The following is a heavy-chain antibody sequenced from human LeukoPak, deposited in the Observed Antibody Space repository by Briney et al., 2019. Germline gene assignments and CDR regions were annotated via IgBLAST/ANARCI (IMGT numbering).Heavy chain of an antibody. CDR1: GGSISSYY. D-gene: IGHD3-3*01. CDR2: IYYSGST. Sequence: PSETLSLTCTVSGGSISSYYWSWIRQPPGKGLEWIGYIYYSGSTNYNPSLKSRVTIPVDTSKNQFSLKLSSVTAADTAVYYCARVVFGVVITSNWFDPWGQGTLITVSS. V-gene: IGHV4-59*01. CDR3: ARVVFGVVITSNWFDP. J-gene: IGHJ5*02.